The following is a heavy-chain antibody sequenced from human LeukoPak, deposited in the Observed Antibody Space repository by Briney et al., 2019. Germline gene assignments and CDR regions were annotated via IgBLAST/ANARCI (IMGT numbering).Heavy chain of an antibody. CDR3: ARGPSHSSSWYGLDD. CDR1: GFTFSSYN. Sequence: GGSLRLSCAASGFTFSSYNMNWVRQVPGKGLVWVSRINADGSTTTYADSVKGRFTISRDNAKNTLYLQMNSLRAEDTAIYYCARGPSHSSSWYGLDDWGQGALVTVFS. CDR2: INADGSTT. V-gene: IGHV3-74*01. D-gene: IGHD6-13*01. J-gene: IGHJ4*02.